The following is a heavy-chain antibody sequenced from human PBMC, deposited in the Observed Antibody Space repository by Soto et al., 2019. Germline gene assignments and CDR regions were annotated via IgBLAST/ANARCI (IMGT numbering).Heavy chain of an antibody. Sequence: PGGSLRLSCTASGFTFGDYAMSWFRQAPGKGLEWVGFIRSKAYGGTTEYDASVKGRFTISRDDSKSIAYLQMNSLKTEDTAVYYFTRGTRLRYFDWPPYYYYGMDVWGQGTTVTVSS. CDR2: IRSKAYGGTT. CDR1: GFTFGDYA. J-gene: IGHJ6*02. D-gene: IGHD3-9*01. CDR3: TRGTRLRYFDWPPYYYYGMDV. V-gene: IGHV3-49*03.